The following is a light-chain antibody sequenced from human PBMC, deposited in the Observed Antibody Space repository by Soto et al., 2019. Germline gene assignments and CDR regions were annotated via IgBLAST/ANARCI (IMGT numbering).Light chain of an antibody. V-gene: IGKV1-27*01. CDR3: QKFSAVPT. CDR2: AAT. Sequence: DIQMTQSPSSLSASVGDRVTITCRASQAIYNYLAWYQQKPGKGPTLLISAATTLESGVPSRFSGRGSGTDFTLTISRLEPGDVANYYCQKFSAVPTFGGGTKVEI. J-gene: IGKJ4*01. CDR1: QAIYNY.